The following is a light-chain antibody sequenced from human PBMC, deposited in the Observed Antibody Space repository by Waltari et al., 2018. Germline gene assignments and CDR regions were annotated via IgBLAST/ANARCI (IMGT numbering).Light chain of an antibody. V-gene: IGKV4-1*01. J-gene: IGKJ5*01. CDR1: QSVLSSSNNSNY. Sequence: IVMTQSPDPLPVSLGARVTINSKPRQSVLSSSNNSNYLAWYQQKPGQPPNLLIYWASTLKSGVPDRFSGSGSASDFTLTISNLQAEDVAVYFCQQYYVTPPTFGQGTRLEIK. CDR2: WAS. CDR3: QQYYVTPPT.